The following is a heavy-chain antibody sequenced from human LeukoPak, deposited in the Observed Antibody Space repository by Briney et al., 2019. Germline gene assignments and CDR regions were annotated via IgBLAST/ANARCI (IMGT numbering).Heavy chain of an antibody. CDR3: ARDGEGYCSSTSCYGTY. Sequence: ASVKVSCKASGYTFTSYGINWVRQAPGQGLEWMGWISAYGGNTNYAQKFQDRVSMTTDTSTSTAYMELRSLRSDDTAVYYCARDGEGYCSSTSCYGTYWGQGTLVTVSS. CDR2: ISAYGGNT. J-gene: IGHJ4*02. D-gene: IGHD2-2*01. CDR1: GYTFTSYG. V-gene: IGHV1-18*01.